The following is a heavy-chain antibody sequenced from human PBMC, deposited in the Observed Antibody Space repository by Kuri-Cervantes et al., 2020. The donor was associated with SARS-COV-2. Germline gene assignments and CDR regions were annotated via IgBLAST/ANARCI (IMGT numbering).Heavy chain of an antibody. V-gene: IGHV3-74*01. J-gene: IGHJ4*02. CDR3: ARSIIAVAGFGGRDY. Sequence: GESLKISCAASGFTFSTYWMHWVRQAPGKGLVWVSRINSDGSSRSYADSVKGRFTISRDNAKNTLFLQMNSLRAEDTAVYYCARSIIAVAGFGGRDYWGQGTLVTVSS. CDR2: INSDGSSR. CDR1: GFTFSTYW. D-gene: IGHD6-19*01.